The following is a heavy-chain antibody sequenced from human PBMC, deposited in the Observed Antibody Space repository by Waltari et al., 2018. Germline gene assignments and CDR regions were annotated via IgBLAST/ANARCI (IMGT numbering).Heavy chain of an antibody. CDR3: ARAWNDFWSGYYFDY. Sequence: QLQLQESGPGLVKPSETLSLTCTVSGGSISSSSYDWGWSRQPPGKGLEWIGSIYYSGSTYYNPSLKSRVTISVDTSKNQFSLKLSSVTAADTAVYYCARAWNDFWSGYYFDYWGQGTLVTVSS. J-gene: IGHJ4*02. CDR2: IYYSGST. CDR1: GGSISSSSYD. D-gene: IGHD3-3*01. V-gene: IGHV4-39*07.